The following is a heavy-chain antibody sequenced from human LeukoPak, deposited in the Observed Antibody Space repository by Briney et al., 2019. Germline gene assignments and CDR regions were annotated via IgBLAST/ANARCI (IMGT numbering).Heavy chain of an antibody. CDR2: IIPIFGTA. CDR3: ARGPQGRIVVRSFWFDP. Sequence: ASVKVSCKASGGTFSSYAISWVRQAPGQGLEWMGGIIPIFGTANYAQKFQGRFTVTRDTSINTVYMELSSLTSDDTAKYYCARGPQGRIVVRSFWFDPRGQGTLVTVSS. J-gene: IGHJ5*02. V-gene: IGHV1-69*05. D-gene: IGHD3-22*01. CDR1: GGTFSSYA.